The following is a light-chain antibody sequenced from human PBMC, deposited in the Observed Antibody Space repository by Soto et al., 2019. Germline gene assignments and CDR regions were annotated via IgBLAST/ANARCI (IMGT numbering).Light chain of an antibody. CDR3: QQYNTWPPAWT. CDR2: DAS. Sequence: EIVMTQSPATLSLSPGERATLSCRASQSISNKLAWYQRKPGQAPRLLIHDASTRATGIPARFSGSGSGTEFTLTISSLQSEDFAVYYCQQYNTWPPAWTFGQGTKVEIK. V-gene: IGKV3-15*01. CDR1: QSISNK. J-gene: IGKJ1*01.